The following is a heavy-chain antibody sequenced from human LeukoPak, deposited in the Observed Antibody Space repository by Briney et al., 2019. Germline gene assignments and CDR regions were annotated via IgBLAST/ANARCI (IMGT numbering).Heavy chain of an antibody. J-gene: IGHJ1*01. CDR3: ASHDRKH. Sequence: GRSLRVSCAAPEFSFSSYAMYWVRPAPDKGLGRVAVLSGDGGIKYYAYSVKGRFTISRDNSKNTLNPQMNSLRAEDTAVYCCASHDRKHWGQGTLVTVSS. CDR1: EFSFSSYA. CDR2: LSGDGGIK. V-gene: IGHV3-30*04.